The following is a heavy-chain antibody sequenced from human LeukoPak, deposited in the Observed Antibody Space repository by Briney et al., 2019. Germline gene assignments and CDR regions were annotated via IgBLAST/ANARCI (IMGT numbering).Heavy chain of an antibody. V-gene: IGHV1-2*02. CDR3: ARDGYSSSWENWFDP. D-gene: IGHD6-13*01. J-gene: IGHJ5*02. Sequence: ASVKVSCKASGYTFTGYYMHWVRQAPGQGLEWMGWINPNSGGTNYAQKFQGRVTMTRDTSISTAYMELSRLRSDDTAVYYCARDGYSSSWENWFDPWGQGTLVTVSS. CDR1: GYTFTGYY. CDR2: INPNSGGT.